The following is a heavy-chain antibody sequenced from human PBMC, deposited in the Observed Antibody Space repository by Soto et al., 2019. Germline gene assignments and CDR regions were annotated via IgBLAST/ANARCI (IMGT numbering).Heavy chain of an antibody. CDR1: GVSLSTSW. CDR3: ASKRLYFYGLDV. J-gene: IGHJ6*02. Sequence: GGSLRLSCTSSGVSLSTSWMTLVRQAPGKGLEWVANIMQDGSDKYYVDSVKGRFTISRDNAKNSLYLQMTSLRAEDTAVYYCASKRLYFYGLDVWGQGTTVTVSS. V-gene: IGHV3-7*01. CDR2: IMQDGSDK.